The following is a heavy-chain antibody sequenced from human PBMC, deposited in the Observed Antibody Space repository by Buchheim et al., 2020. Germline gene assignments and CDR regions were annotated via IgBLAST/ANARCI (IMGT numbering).Heavy chain of an antibody. CDR2: IYYSGST. V-gene: IGHV4-59*12. CDR1: GGSISSYY. CDR3: ARGDSGSYYPEFDY. D-gene: IGHD1-26*01. J-gene: IGHJ4*02. Sequence: QVQLQESGPGLVKPSETLSLTCTVSGGSISSYYWSWIRQPPGKGLEWIGYIYYSGSTNYNPSLKSRVTISVDTSKNQFSLKLSSVTAADTAVYYCARGDSGSYYPEFDYWGQGTL.